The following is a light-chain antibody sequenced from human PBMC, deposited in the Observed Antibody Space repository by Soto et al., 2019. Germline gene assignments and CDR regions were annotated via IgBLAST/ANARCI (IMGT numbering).Light chain of an antibody. Sequence: EIVLTQSPGTLSLSPGERATLSCRASQSVSSSYLAWYQQKPGQAPRPLIYGASSRATGIPDRFSGSGSGTDFTLTISRLEPEDFEVYYCQQYGSSPFTLGPGTKVDI. CDR3: QQYGSSPFT. V-gene: IGKV3-20*01. CDR1: QSVSSSY. CDR2: GAS. J-gene: IGKJ3*01.